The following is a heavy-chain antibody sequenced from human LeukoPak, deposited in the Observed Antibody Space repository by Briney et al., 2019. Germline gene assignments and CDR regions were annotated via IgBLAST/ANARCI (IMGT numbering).Heavy chain of an antibody. V-gene: IGHV1-24*01. CDR1: GYTLTELS. CDR3: ATMQWEPLRLRWFDP. J-gene: IGHJ5*02. Sequence: ASVKVSCKVYGYTLTELSMHWVRQAPGKGLEWMGGFDPEDGETIYAQKFQGRVTMTEDTSTDTAYMELSSLRSEDTAVYYCATMQWEPLRLRWFDPWGQGTLVTVSS. CDR2: FDPEDGET. D-gene: IGHD1-26*01.